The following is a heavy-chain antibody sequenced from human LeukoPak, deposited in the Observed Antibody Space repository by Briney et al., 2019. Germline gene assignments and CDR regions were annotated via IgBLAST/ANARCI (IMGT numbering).Heavy chain of an antibody. Sequence: GGSPRLSCAASTFTFSSSAMSWVRQAPGKGLEWVSAISGGGGNTYYADSVKGRFTISRDNSKNTLYLQMNSLRAEDTAVYYCATGMENYDGSGYYSYFQHWGQGTLVTVSS. CDR3: ATGMENYDGSGYYSYFQH. V-gene: IGHV3-23*01. J-gene: IGHJ1*01. CDR1: TFTFSSSA. CDR2: ISGGGGNT. D-gene: IGHD3-22*01.